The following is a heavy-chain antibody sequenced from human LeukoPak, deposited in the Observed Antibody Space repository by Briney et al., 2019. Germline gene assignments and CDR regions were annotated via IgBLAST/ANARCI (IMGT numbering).Heavy chain of an antibody. V-gene: IGHV4-4*07. J-gene: IGHJ3*02. D-gene: IGHD1-7*01. CDR1: GGSISGYY. CDR3: ARLITGTTTAFDI. CDR2: VYTSGST. Sequence: SETLSLTCSVSGGSISGYYWTWIRQPAGKGLEWIGRVYTSGSTHYNPSLKTRLAMSVDTSKNQFSLKLSSVTAADTAVYYCARLITGTTTAFDIWGQGTMVTVSS.